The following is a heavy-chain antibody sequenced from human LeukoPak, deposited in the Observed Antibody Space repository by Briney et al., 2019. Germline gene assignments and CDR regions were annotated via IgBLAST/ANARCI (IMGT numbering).Heavy chain of an antibody. Sequence: PGGSLRLSCAASGFXFSNYGICWVRQAPGKGREWVAFISYDGSDKYYADSVKGRFTISRDNSKNTLYLQMNSLRAEDTAVFYCAKPPWGDFAAYGMDVWGQGTTVTVSS. CDR3: AKPPWGDFAAYGMDV. D-gene: IGHD2-21*02. J-gene: IGHJ6*02. V-gene: IGHV3-30*18. CDR2: ISYDGSDK. CDR1: GFXFSNYG.